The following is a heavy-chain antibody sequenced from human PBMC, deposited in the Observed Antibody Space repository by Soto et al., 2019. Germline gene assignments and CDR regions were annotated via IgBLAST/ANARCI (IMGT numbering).Heavy chain of an antibody. CDR2: IYYDGNT. D-gene: IGHD1-26*01. CDR1: GGSITSSSFY. V-gene: IGHV4-39*01. CDR3: VRSRRIVTEGFDY. Sequence: PSETLSLICSVSGGSITSSSFYWGWIRQPPGKGLECIANIYYDGNTYNNPSLKSRATISLDTSKNQFSLKLSPLTAADTAVYYCVRSRRIVTEGFDYWGQGTLVTVSS. J-gene: IGHJ4*02.